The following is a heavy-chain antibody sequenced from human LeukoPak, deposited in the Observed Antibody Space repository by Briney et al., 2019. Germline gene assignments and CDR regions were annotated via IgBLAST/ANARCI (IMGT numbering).Heavy chain of an antibody. J-gene: IGHJ4*02. Sequence: ETLSLTCAVYGGSFSGYYWSWIRQPPGKGLEWVSAISGSGGRTYYADSVEGRVTISRDNSKNTLYLQMNSLRAEDTAVYYCAKEVSIISRGLDYWGQGILVTVSS. CDR3: AKEVSIISRGLDY. V-gene: IGHV3-23*01. CDR1: GGSFSGYY. CDR2: ISGSGGRT. D-gene: IGHD2-21*01.